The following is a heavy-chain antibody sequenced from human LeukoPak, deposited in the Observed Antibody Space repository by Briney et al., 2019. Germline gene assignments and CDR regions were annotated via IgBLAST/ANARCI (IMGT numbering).Heavy chain of an antibody. Sequence: SGPTLVNPTQTLTLTCTFSGFSLDTTGVGVGWIRQPPGKALEWLALVYWDDDTRYSPSLKSRLTITKDTSKNRVVLTMTNVDPVDTATYYCAHLQGGFSSTWYFKGFDYGGQGPLVTVSS. CDR2: VYWDDDT. CDR3: AHLQGGFSSTWYFKGFDY. D-gene: IGHD6-13*01. J-gene: IGHJ4*02. V-gene: IGHV2-5*02. CDR1: GFSLDTTGVG.